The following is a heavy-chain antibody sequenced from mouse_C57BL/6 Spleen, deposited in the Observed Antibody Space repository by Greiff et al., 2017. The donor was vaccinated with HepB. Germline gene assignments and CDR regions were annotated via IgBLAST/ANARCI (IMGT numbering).Heavy chain of an antibody. CDR3: VVDLGYSGTVVEDGDAMDY. CDR1: GFTFNTYA. CDR2: IRSKSSNYAT. V-gene: IGHV10-3*01. Sequence: EVQLVESGGGLVQPKGSLKLSCAASGFTFNTYAMHWVRQAPGQGLEWVARIRSKSSNYATYYADSVKDRFTISRDDSQSMIYLQMNNLKTEDTVMYYCVVDLGYSGTVVEDGDAMDYWGQGTSVTVSS. J-gene: IGHJ4*01. D-gene: IGHD1-1*01.